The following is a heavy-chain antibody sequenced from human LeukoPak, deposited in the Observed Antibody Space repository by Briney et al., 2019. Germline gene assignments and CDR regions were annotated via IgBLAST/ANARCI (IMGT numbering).Heavy chain of an antibody. Sequence: GGSLRLSCAASGFTFSSYAMSWVRQAPGKGLEWVSAISCCDGRTHYADSVKGRFTISRDNSKNTLYLQMNSLRSEDTAVYYCAADMATTNYWYFDLWGRGTLVTVSS. V-gene: IGHV3-23*01. J-gene: IGHJ2*01. CDR1: GFTFSSYA. D-gene: IGHD5-24*01. CDR3: AADMATTNYWYFDL. CDR2: ISCCDGRT.